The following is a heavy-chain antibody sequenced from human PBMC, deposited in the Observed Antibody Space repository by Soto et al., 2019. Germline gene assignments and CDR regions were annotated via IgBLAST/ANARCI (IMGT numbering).Heavy chain of an antibody. D-gene: IGHD3-22*01. J-gene: IGHJ6*02. CDR2: INAGNGNT. Sequence: AHEQRLEWMGWINAGNGNTKYSQKFQGRVTITRDTSASTAYMELSSLRSEDTAVYYCSIGTRSGYYPTYYYGMDVSGQRTIVTVSS. V-gene: IGHV1-3*01. CDR3: SIGTRSGYYPTYYYGMDV.